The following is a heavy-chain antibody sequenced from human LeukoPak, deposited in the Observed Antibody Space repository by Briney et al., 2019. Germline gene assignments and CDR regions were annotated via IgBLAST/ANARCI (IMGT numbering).Heavy chain of an antibody. D-gene: IGHD1-26*01. Sequence: SETLSLTCAVYGGSFSGYYWSWIRQPPGKGLEWIGEINHSGSTNYNPSLKSRVTISVDTSKNQFSLKLSSVTAADTAVYYCARVPGEGGSREGDCFDYWGQGTLVTVSS. CDR2: INHSGST. CDR3: ARVPGEGGSREGDCFDY. J-gene: IGHJ4*02. V-gene: IGHV4-34*01. CDR1: GGSFSGYY.